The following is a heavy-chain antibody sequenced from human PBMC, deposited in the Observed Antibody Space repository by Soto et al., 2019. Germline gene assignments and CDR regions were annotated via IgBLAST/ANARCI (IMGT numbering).Heavy chain of an antibody. V-gene: IGHV3-9*02. Sequence: GGSLRLSCAASGFTSDDYAMHWVRQAPGKGLEWVSSLSWNSDNIGYADSVKGRFTISRDNAKNSLYLQMNSLRPEDTALYYCAKNPDFYDSSGYWYGLDVWGQGTTVTVSS. CDR1: GFTSDDYA. CDR3: AKNPDFYDSSGYWYGLDV. CDR2: LSWNSDNI. D-gene: IGHD3-22*01. J-gene: IGHJ6*02.